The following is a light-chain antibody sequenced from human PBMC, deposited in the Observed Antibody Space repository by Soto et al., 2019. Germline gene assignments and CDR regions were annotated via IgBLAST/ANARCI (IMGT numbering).Light chain of an antibody. Sequence: QSVLTQPPSASGSPGQSVTISCTGTSSDVGAYKYVSWYQQYPGKAPKLMIYEVSKRPSGVPDRFSGSKSGKTASLTVSGLQAEYQADYYCTSYVGSDIWVFGGGTKLTVL. CDR2: EVS. V-gene: IGLV2-8*01. CDR3: TSYVGSDIWV. J-gene: IGLJ3*02. CDR1: SSDVGAYKY.